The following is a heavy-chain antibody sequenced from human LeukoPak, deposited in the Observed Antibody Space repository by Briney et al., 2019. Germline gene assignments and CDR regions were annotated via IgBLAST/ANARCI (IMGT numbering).Heavy chain of an antibody. J-gene: IGHJ4*02. CDR1: GFTSSSYW. D-gene: IGHD1-1*01. Sequence: GGSLRLSCAASGFTSSSYWMSWVRQAPGKGLEWVANIKQDGSEKYYVDSVKGRFTISRDNAKNSLYLQMNSLRAEDTAVYYCARSQAFARTYYFDYWGQGTLVTVSS. CDR3: ARSQAFARTYYFDY. CDR2: IKQDGSEK. V-gene: IGHV3-7*01.